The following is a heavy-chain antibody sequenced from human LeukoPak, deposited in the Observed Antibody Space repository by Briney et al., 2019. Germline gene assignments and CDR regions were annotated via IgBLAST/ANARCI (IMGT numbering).Heavy chain of an antibody. J-gene: IGHJ6*03. CDR1: GFTFSSYG. V-gene: IGHV3-30*02. Sequence: GGSLRLSCAASGFTFSSYGMHWVRQAPGKGLEWVAFMRYDGSNKYYADSVKGRFTISRDNSKNTLYLQMNSLRAEDTAVYYCAKDLVAARHYYYYYMDVWGKGTTVTVSS. D-gene: IGHD6-6*01. CDR2: MRYDGSNK. CDR3: AKDLVAARHYYYYYMDV.